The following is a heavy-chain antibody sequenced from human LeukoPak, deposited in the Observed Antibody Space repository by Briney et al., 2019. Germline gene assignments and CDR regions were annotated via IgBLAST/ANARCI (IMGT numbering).Heavy chain of an antibody. CDR1: GYTFTSYD. CDR2: MNPNIGNT. V-gene: IGHV1-8*01. Sequence: ASVKVSCKASGYTFTSYDINWVRQATGQGLEWMGWMNPNIGNTGYAQKFQGRVTMTRNTSISTAYMELSSLRSEDTAVYYCARRYYDFWSGYYSNNWFDPWGQGTLVTVSS. J-gene: IGHJ5*02. CDR3: ARRYYDFWSGYYSNNWFDP. D-gene: IGHD3-3*01.